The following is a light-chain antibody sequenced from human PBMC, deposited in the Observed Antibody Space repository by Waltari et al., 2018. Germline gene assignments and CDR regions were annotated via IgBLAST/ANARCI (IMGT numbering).Light chain of an antibody. CDR1: QRVLYSSNNKNY. CDR2: WAS. Sequence: DIVMTQSPDSLAVSLGERATINCKSSQRVLYSSNNKNYLAWYQQKPGQSPKLLIYWASTRESGVPDRFSGSGSGTDFTLTISSLQAEDVAVYYCQQYYGTWTFGQGTTVEIK. J-gene: IGKJ1*01. CDR3: QQYYGTWT. V-gene: IGKV4-1*01.